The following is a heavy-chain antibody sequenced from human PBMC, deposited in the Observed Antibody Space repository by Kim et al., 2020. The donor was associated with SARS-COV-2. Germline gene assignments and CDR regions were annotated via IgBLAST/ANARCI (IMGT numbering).Heavy chain of an antibody. CDR3: AKMLDMDDYNDDYYYGM. Sequence: GGSLRLSCAGSGFTFDIYGMSWVRQAPGKGLEWVAVISGGGVDKFYADSVRGRFTTSRDNSKNTLYLQMNSLRDEDTALYYCAKMLDMDDYNDDYYYGM. V-gene: IGHV3-23*01. D-gene: IGHD2-2*03. J-gene: IGHJ6*01. CDR2: ISGGGVDK. CDR1: GFTFDIYG.